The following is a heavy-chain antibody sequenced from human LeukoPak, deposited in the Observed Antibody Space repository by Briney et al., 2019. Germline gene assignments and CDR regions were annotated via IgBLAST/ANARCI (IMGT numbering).Heavy chain of an antibody. Sequence: RSGGSLRLSCVASGFTVSTDYMSWVRQAPGKGLEWVSLISVNGGRASYADSVKGRFTISRDNLKSTVYLQMNSLRAEDTAIYYCVKDHTESYPWYMDFWGRGALVTVSS. V-gene: IGHV3-23*01. CDR1: GFTVSTDY. CDR2: ISVNGGRA. D-gene: IGHD2-2*01. CDR3: VKDHTESYPWYMDF. J-gene: IGHJ2*01.